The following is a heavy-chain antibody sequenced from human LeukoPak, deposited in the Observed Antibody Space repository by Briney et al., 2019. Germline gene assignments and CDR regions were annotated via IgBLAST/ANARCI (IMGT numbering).Heavy chain of an antibody. CDR1: GFTFSDYY. D-gene: IGHD3-3*01. CDR3: ARGSDFWSGYWASKLSYGIDV. Sequence: GGSLRLSCAASGFTFSDYYMSWIRQAPGKGLEWVSYISSSGSTIYYADSVKGRFTISRDNSKNTLYLQMNSLRAEDTAVYYCARGSDFWSGYWASKLSYGIDVWGQGTTVTVSS. CDR2: ISSSGSTI. V-gene: IGHV3-11*01. J-gene: IGHJ6*02.